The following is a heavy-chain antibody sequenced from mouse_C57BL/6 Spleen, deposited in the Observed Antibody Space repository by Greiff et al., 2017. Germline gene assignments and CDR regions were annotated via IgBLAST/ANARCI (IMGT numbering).Heavy chain of an antibody. V-gene: IGHV1-15*01. CDR2: IDPETGGT. J-gene: IGHJ2*01. Sequence: QVQLQQSGAELVRPGASVTLSCKASGYTFTDYEMHWVKQTPVHGLEWIGAIDPETGGTAYNQKFKGKAILTAAKASSTAYMELRSLTSEDSAVYYCTRNMGNWGQGTTLTVSS. CDR3: TRNMGN. CDR1: GYTFTDYE.